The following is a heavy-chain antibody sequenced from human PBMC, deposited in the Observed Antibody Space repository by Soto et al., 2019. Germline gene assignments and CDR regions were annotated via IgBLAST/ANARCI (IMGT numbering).Heavy chain of an antibody. CDR3: ARDRSGDYVFHYYGMDV. Sequence: PSETLSLTCTVSGGSISSGGYYWSWIRQHPGKGLEWIGYIYYSGSTYYNPSLKSRVTISVDTSKNQFSLKLSSVTAADTAVYYCARDRSGDYVFHYYGMDVWGQGTTVTVS. D-gene: IGHD4-17*01. CDR1: GGSISSGGYY. CDR2: IYYSGST. J-gene: IGHJ6*02. V-gene: IGHV4-31*03.